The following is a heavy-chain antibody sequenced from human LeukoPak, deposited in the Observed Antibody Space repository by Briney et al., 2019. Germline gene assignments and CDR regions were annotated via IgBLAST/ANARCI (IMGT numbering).Heavy chain of an antibody. J-gene: IGHJ4*02. Sequence: ASVTVSCKASGCTFTSYGISWVRQAPGQGLEWMGWISAYNGNTNYAQKLQGRVTMTTDTSTSTAYMELRSLRSDDTAVYYCASLDYGDKTALDYWGQGTLVTVSS. CDR2: ISAYNGNT. CDR3: ASLDYGDKTALDY. D-gene: IGHD4-17*01. CDR1: GCTFTSYG. V-gene: IGHV1-18*01.